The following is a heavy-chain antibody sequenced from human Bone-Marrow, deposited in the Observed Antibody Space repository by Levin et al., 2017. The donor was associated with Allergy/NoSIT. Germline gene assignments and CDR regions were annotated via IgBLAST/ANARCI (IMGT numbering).Heavy chain of an antibody. Sequence: GGSLRLSCEVSGFNFRSYGMQWVRQAPGKGLEWVAAIWYDGSTKYYGDSVKGRFTISRDNSKNTLYLQMDSLRVGDTAVYFCSKSLGGGHSAAGFDHWGQGTLVTVSS. CDR1: GFNFRSYG. V-gene: IGHV3-33*06. D-gene: IGHD3-16*01. CDR2: IWYDGSTK. CDR3: SKSLGGGHSAAGFDH. J-gene: IGHJ4*02.